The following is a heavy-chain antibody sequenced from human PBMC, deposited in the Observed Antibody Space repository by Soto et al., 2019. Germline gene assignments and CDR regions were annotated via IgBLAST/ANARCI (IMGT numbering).Heavy chain of an antibody. J-gene: IGHJ4*02. D-gene: IGHD3-9*01. Sequence: TSETLSLTCTFSGGSIRSYYWSLIRQPPGKGLEWIGYIYYSGSTNYNPSLKSRVTISVDTSKNQFSLKLSSVTAADTAVYYCARARRDVLTGWGQGTLVTVSS. CDR2: IYYSGST. V-gene: IGHV4-59*01. CDR1: GGSIRSYY. CDR3: ARARRDVLTG.